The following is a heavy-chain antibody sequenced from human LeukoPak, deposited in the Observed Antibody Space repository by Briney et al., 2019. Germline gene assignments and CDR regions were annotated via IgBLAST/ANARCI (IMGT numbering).Heavy chain of an antibody. CDR3: ARGSDYYDSSGYYGDY. J-gene: IGHJ4*02. Sequence: SVKVSCKAPGGTFSSYAISWVRQAPGQGLEWMGRIIPILGIANYAQKFQGRVTITADKSTSTAYMELSSLRSEDTAVYYCARGSDYYDSSGYYGDYWGQGTLVTVSS. D-gene: IGHD3-22*01. V-gene: IGHV1-69*04. CDR2: IIPILGIA. CDR1: GGTFSSYA.